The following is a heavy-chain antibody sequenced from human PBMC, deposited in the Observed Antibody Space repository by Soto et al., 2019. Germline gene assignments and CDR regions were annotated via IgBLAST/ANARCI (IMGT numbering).Heavy chain of an antibody. CDR1: GFTFSDYY. CDR2: ISSSGSTI. J-gene: IGHJ3*02. D-gene: IGHD2-21*01. V-gene: IGHV3-11*01. Sequence: GGSLRLSCAASGFTFSDYYMSWIRQAPGKGLEWVSYISSSGSTIYYADSVKGRFTISRDNAKNSLYLQMNSLRAEDTAVYYCARSPPHCGGDCFAFDIWGQGTMVTVSS. CDR3: ARSPPHCGGDCFAFDI.